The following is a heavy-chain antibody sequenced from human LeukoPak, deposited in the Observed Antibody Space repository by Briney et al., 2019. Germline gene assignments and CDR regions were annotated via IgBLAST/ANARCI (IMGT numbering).Heavy chain of an antibody. D-gene: IGHD2/OR15-2a*01. CDR2: IYPGDSDT. J-gene: IGHJ3*02. CDR3: ARPANRGDACTM. V-gene: IGHV5-51*01. CDR1: GYSFTSYW. Sequence: GESLKISCKGSGYSFTSYWIVWGRQMPGKGLEWMGIIYPGDSDTRYSPSFQGQVTISADKSITTAYLQWSSLRASDTAMYYCARPANRGDACTMWGQGTMVTVSS.